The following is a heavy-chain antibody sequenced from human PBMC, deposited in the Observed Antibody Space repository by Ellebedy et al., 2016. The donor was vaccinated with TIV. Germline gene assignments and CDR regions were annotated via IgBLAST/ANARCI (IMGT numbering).Heavy chain of an antibody. V-gene: IGHV1-18*03. Sequence: AASVQVSCKASGYTFVDYGVSWARQAPGQGLEWMGWISAKNGDTNYAQKFQDRVTMSTDTSTSTAYMEVRSLRSDDMAVYYCARAGAEVTIVLDQWGQGTLVIVSS. CDR1: GYTFVDYG. CDR3: ARAGAEVTIVLDQ. D-gene: IGHD3-16*02. CDR2: ISAKNGDT. J-gene: IGHJ4*02.